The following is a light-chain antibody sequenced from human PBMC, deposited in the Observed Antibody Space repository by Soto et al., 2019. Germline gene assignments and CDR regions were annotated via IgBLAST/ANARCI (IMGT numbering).Light chain of an antibody. Sequence: EIVMTQSPATLSVSPGERATLSCRASQSVSSNLAWYQQKPGQAPRLLIYGASTRATGIPARFSGSGSWTEFTLTISSLQSEDFAVYYCQQNNNWPAYTFGQGTKLEIK. CDR2: GAS. CDR1: QSVSSN. J-gene: IGKJ2*01. CDR3: QQNNNWPAYT. V-gene: IGKV3-15*01.